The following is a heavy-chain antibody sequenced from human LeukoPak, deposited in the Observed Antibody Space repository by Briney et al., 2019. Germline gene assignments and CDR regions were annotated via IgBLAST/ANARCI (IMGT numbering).Heavy chain of an antibody. CDR2: IYHSGTT. CDR3: AGDFGSGSYRFDY. CDR1: GVSISSGDYS. Sequence: SQTLSLTCAVSGVSISSGDYSWSWLRQPPGKGLEWIGYIYHSGTTYYNSSLKSRGTISLDRSKNQFSLKLTSVTAADTAVYYCAGDFGSGSYRFDYWGQGTLVTASS. D-gene: IGHD3-10*01. J-gene: IGHJ4*02. V-gene: IGHV4-30-2*01.